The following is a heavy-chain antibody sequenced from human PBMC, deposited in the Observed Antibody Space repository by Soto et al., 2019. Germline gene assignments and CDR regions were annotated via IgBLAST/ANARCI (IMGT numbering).Heavy chain of an antibody. CDR1: GYSFSTYW. Sequence: PGESLKISCKGSGYSFSTYWIAWVRQVPGKGLEWMGIIFPGDSETRYSPSFQGQVTISAEKSISTAYLQWTSLKSSDSAIYYCARQGPGGYWGQGTLVTVSS. J-gene: IGHJ4*02. CDR2: IFPGDSET. CDR3: ARQGPGGY. V-gene: IGHV5-51*01.